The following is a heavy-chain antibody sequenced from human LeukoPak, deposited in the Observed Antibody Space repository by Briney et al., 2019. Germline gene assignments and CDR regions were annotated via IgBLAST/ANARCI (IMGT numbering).Heavy chain of an antibody. V-gene: IGHV5-51*01. CDR3: ARLGYYYDSSWDY. CDR1: GYNFTSYW. J-gene: IGHJ4*02. D-gene: IGHD3-22*01. CDR2: IYPGDSDT. Sequence: GESLKISCKGSGYNFTSYWIGWVRQMPGKGLEWMGIIYPGDSDTRYSPSFQGQVTISADKSISTAYLQWRSLKASDTAMYYCARLGYYYDSSWDYWGQGTLVTVSS.